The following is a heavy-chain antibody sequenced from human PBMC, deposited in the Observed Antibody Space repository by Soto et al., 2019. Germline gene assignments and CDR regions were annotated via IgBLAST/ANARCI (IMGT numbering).Heavy chain of an antibody. V-gene: IGHV4-39*01. CDR2: IYYSGST. J-gene: IGHJ4*02. CDR1: GGSISSSSYY. D-gene: IGHD5-18*01. CDR3: ARHGSLGNSYGFDY. Sequence: ETLSLTCTVSGGSISSSSYYWGWVRQPPGKGLEWIGNIYYSGSTYYNSSLKSRVTVSVDTSKNQFSLSLTSVTAADTAVYYCARHGSLGNSYGFDYWGQGTLVTVSS.